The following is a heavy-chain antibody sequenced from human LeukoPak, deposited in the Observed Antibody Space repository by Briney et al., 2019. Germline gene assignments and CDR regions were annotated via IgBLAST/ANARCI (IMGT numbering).Heavy chain of an antibody. CDR2: IYYSGST. Sequence: SETLSLTCTVSGGSISSYYWSWIRQPPGKGLEWIGYIYYSGSTNYNPSLKSRVTISVDTSKNQFSLKLSSVTAADTAVYYCARAAAYYGSGSYYGSDFYYSYMDVWGRGTTITVSS. D-gene: IGHD3-10*01. V-gene: IGHV4-59*01. CDR1: GGSISSYY. CDR3: ARAAAYYGSGSYYGSDFYYSYMDV. J-gene: IGHJ6*03.